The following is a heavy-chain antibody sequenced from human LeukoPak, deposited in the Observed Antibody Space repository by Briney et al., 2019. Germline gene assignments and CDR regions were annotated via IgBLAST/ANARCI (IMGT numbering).Heavy chain of an antibody. V-gene: IGHV4-34*01. CDR1: GGSFIGSH. CDR2: INHSGNT. D-gene: IGHD4-23*01. J-gene: IGHJ4*02. CDR3: ARDPTTVVTLPYYFDD. Sequence: PSETLSLTCAVSGGSFIGSHWNWIRQPPGKGLEWIGEINHSGNTNYNPSLKSRVTISVDTSKNQFSLKLRSVTAADTAVYYCARDPTTVVTLPYYFDDWGQGTLVTVLS.